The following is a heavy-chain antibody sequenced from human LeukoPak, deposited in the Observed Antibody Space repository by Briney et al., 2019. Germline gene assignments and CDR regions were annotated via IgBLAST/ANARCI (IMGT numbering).Heavy chain of an antibody. CDR3: AREMATITGGMDV. CDR1: GYTFTSYY. D-gene: IGHD5-24*01. CDR2: INPSGGST. J-gene: IGHJ6*02. V-gene: IGHV1-46*01. Sequence: GASVKVSCKASGYTFTSYYMHWVRQAPGQGLEWMGIINPSGGSTSYAQEFQGRVTMTRDTSTSTVYMELSSLRSEDTAVYYCAREMATITGGMDVWGQGTTVTVSS.